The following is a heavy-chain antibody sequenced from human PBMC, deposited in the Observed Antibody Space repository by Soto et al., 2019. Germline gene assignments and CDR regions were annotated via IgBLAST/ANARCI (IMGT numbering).Heavy chain of an antibody. Sequence: SGTPFLTRTFSGGSISSSSYYWGWVRQPPGEGLEGIGGIYYSGSTYYNPSLKSRVTISVGTSKNQFSLKLSSVTAADTAVYYCARVYSSLLGITIFGVATNNYYYMDVWGKGTTVTVSS. D-gene: IGHD3-3*01. V-gene: IGHV4-39*01. CDR1: GGSISSSSYY. J-gene: IGHJ6*03. CDR2: IYYSGST. CDR3: ARVYSSLLGITIFGVATNNYYYMDV.